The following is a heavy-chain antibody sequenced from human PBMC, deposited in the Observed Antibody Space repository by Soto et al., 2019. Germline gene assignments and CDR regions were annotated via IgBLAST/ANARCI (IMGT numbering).Heavy chain of an antibody. CDR1: GGSISSSVSY. Sequence: QLQLQESGPGLVKPSETLSLTCTVSGGSISSSVSYWGWIRQPPGKGLEWIGSVYSSGSTYYNTSLKSRVTMPVDTSKNQFSLKLSSVTAADTAIYYCARHRNGDYPPYYFDFWGQGTLVTVSS. CDR3: ARHRNGDYPPYYFDF. J-gene: IGHJ4*02. D-gene: IGHD4-17*01. V-gene: IGHV4-39*01. CDR2: VYSSGST.